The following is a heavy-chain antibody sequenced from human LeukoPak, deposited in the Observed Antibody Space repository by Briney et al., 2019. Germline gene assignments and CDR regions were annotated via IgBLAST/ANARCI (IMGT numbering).Heavy chain of an antibody. V-gene: IGHV4-4*02. CDR3: ARDAYGSGSYYHLDY. D-gene: IGHD3-10*01. Sequence: SSETLSLTCAVSGGSISSSYWWSWVRQPPGKGLEWIGEVYHSGSTNYSPSLKSRVTLSVDKSKNQFSLKLSSVTAADTAVYYCARDAYGSGSYYHLDYWGQGTLVTVSS. CDR2: VYHSGST. J-gene: IGHJ4*02. CDR1: GGSISSSYW.